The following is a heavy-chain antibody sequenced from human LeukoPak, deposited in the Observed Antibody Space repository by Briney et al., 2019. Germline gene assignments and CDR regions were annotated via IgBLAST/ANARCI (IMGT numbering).Heavy chain of an antibody. D-gene: IGHD1-26*01. CDR3: TRRGADYRGFDP. J-gene: IGHJ5*02. Sequence: PGGSLRLSCAASGFTFSGSAMHWVRQASGKGLEWVGRIRSKANSYATAYAASVKGRFTISRDDSKNTAYLQMNSLKTEDTAVYYCTRRGADYRGFDPLGQGTLVTVSS. CDR2: IRSKANSYAT. CDR1: GFTFSGSA. V-gene: IGHV3-73*01.